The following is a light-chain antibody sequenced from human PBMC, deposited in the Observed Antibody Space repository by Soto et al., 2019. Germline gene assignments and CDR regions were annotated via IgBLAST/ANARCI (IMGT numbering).Light chain of an antibody. CDR1: QDISNY. Sequence: DIQMTQSPASLSASVGDRVTITCQASQDISNYLNGYQQKAGKAPKLLIYDASELHTGVPSRFSGSGSGTEFTFTISSLQPEDIATYYCQQYDNLVSFGQGTTLEIK. J-gene: IGKJ2*01. CDR3: QQYDNLVS. CDR2: DAS. V-gene: IGKV1-33*01.